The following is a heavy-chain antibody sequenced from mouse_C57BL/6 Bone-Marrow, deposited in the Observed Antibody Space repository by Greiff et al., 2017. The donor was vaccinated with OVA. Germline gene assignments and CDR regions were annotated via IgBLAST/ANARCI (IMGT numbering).Heavy chain of an antibody. V-gene: IGHV1-59*01. Sequence: QVQLQQPGAELVRPGTSVKLSCKASGYTFTNYWMHWVKQRPGQGLEWIGVIAPSDSYINYNQKFKGRATLTVDTSSSTAYMHLSSLTSEDCAVYYCAHYGSRLYLHYWGQGTSLTVSS. CDR3: AHYGSRLYLHY. CDR2: IAPSDSYI. CDR1: GYTFTNYW. J-gene: IGHJ2*02. D-gene: IGHD1-1*01.